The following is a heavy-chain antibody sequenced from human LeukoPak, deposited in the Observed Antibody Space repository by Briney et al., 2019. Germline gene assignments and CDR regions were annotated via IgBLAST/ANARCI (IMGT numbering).Heavy chain of an antibody. CDR3: ARYHLLSCSGGSCYYRSDAFDI. D-gene: IGHD2-15*01. V-gene: IGHV4-34*01. CDR2: INHSGST. Sequence: SETLSLTCAVYGGSFSGYYWSWIRQPPGKGLEWIGEINHSGSTNYNPSLKSRVTISVGTSKNQFSLKLSSVTAADTAVYYCARYHLLSCSGGSCYYRSDAFDIWGQGTMVTVSS. J-gene: IGHJ3*02. CDR1: GGSFSGYY.